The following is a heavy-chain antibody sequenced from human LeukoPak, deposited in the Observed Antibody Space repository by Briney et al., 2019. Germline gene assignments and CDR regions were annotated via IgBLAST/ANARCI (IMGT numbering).Heavy chain of an antibody. CDR2: IYYSGST. D-gene: IGHD3-10*01. Sequence: SQTLSLTCTLSGGSISNYYWSWIRQPPARGREWMGYIYYSGSTNYNPSLKSRVTISVDTSKNQFSLKLSSVTAADTAVYYCARVGTYGSGSYLSWLDYWGQGTLVTVSS. CDR1: GGSISNYY. CDR3: ARVGTYGSGSYLSWLDY. V-gene: IGHV4-59*01. J-gene: IGHJ4*02.